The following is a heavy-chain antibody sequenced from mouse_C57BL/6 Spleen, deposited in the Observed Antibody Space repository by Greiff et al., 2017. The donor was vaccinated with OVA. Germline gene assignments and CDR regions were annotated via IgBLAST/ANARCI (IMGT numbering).Heavy chain of an antibody. Sequence: VQLQQSGPELVKPGASVKISCKASGYSFTGYYMNWVKQSPEKSLEWIGVINPSTGGTTYNQKFKAKATLTVDKSSSTAYMQLKSLTSEDSAVYYCARITTVVAHYAMDYWGQGTSVTVSS. CDR1: GYSFTGYY. V-gene: IGHV1-42*01. D-gene: IGHD1-1*01. J-gene: IGHJ4*01. CDR2: INPSTGGT. CDR3: ARITTVVAHYAMDY.